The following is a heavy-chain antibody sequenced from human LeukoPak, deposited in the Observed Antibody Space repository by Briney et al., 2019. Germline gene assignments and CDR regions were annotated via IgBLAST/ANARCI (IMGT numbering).Heavy chain of an antibody. Sequence: SETLSLTCAVSGDSISSSSYYWGWIRQPPGKGLEWIGSIYYSGSTYYNPSLKSRVTISVDTSKNQFSLRLTSVTAADTAVYYCTRQAGTYSYYYYYMDXWGKGTPVTVSS. CDR3: TRQAGTYSYYYYYMDX. CDR2: IYYSGST. V-gene: IGHV4-39*01. D-gene: IGHD1-26*01. CDR1: GDSISSSSYY. J-gene: IGHJ6*03.